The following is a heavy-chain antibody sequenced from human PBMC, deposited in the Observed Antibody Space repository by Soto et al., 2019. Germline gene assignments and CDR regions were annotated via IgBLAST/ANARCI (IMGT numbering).Heavy chain of an antibody. CDR2: MYYNGNI. CDR1: GGSISNYY. CDR3: ASGGNWFDP. D-gene: IGHD3-16*01. J-gene: IGHJ5*02. V-gene: IGHV4-59*01. Sequence: SETLSLTCNVSGGSISNYYWTWVRQSPEKGLEWIGYMYYNGNINYNPSLKSRVTISIDTSKNQFSLTLKSVTAADTAVYYCASGGNWFDPCARESWSPSPQ.